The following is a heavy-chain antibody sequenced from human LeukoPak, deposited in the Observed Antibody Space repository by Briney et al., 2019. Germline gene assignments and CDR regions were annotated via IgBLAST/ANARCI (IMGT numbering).Heavy chain of an antibody. V-gene: IGHV1-18*01. CDR1: GYTFTSYG. CDR2: ISAYNGNT. Sequence: ASVKVSCKASGYTFTSYGISWVRQAPGQGLEWMGWISAYNGNTNYAQKLQGRVTMTTDTSTSTAYMELRSLRSDDTAVYYCARWRSGSYRLYYFDYWGQGTLVTVSS. J-gene: IGHJ4*02. CDR3: ARWRSGSYRLYYFDY. D-gene: IGHD1-26*01.